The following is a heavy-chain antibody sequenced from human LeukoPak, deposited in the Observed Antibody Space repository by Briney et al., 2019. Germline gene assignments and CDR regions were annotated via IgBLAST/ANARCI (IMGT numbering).Heavy chain of an antibody. CDR2: ISGSGGST. V-gene: IGHV3-23*01. Sequence: GGSLRLSCAASGFTFSSYAMSWVRQAPGKGLEWVSAISGSGGSTYYADSVKGRFTISRDNSKNTLYLQMNSLRAEDTAVYYCAKGGIRIPDYYYYYMDVRGKGTTVTVSS. J-gene: IGHJ6*03. CDR1: GFTFSSYA. CDR3: AKGGIRIPDYYYYYMDV. D-gene: IGHD2-21*01.